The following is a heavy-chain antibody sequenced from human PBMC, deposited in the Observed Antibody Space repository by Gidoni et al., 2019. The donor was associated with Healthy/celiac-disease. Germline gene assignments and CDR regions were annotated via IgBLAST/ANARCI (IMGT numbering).Heavy chain of an antibody. CDR2: IGGSGGST. CDR3: ARVIVVPAAMQGYYFDY. J-gene: IGHJ4*02. CDR1: GFTFSSYA. V-gene: IGHV3-23*01. D-gene: IGHD2-2*01. Sequence: EVQLLESGGGVVPPGGSLRLSCAASGFTFSSYAMSWVRQAPGKGLEWVSAIGGSGGSTYYADSGKGRFTISRDNSKNTLYLQMNSLRAEDTAVYYCARVIVVPAAMQGYYFDYWGQGTLVTVSS.